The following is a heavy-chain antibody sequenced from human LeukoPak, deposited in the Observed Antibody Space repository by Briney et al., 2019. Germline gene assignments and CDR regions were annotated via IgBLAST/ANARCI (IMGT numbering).Heavy chain of an antibody. J-gene: IGHJ6*02. CDR3: AKDYYDFWSGGYYYYYGMGV. CDR2: ISYDGGNK. D-gene: IGHD3-3*01. CDR1: GFTFSSYV. V-gene: IGHV3-30*18. Sequence: PGGSLRLSCAASGFTFSSYVMHWVRQAPGKGLEWVAVISYDGGNKYYADSVKGRFTISRDNSKNTLYLQMNSLRSDDTAVYYCAKDYYDFWSGGYYYYYGMGVWGPGTTVTVSS.